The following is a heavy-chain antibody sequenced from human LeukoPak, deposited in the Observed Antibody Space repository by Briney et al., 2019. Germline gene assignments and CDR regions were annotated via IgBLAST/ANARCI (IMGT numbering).Heavy chain of an antibody. J-gene: IGHJ4*02. CDR1: GFTFSSYA. Sequence: GGPLRLSCAASGFTFSSYAMHWVRQAPGKGLEWVAVISYDGSNKYYADSVKGRFTISRDNSKNTLYLQMNSLRAEDTAVYYCARARMNYGYSLSYWGQGTLVTVSS. D-gene: IGHD5-18*01. V-gene: IGHV3-30*01. CDR2: ISYDGSNK. CDR3: ARARMNYGYSLSY.